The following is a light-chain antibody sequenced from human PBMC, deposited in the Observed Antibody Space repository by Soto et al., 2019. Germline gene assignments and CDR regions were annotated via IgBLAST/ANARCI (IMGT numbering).Light chain of an antibody. J-gene: IGKJ4*01. CDR3: QQTYSDIS. V-gene: IGKV1-39*01. Sequence: DVRMTQSPSSLSASVGDTITITCRASRTINTYLNWFQQTPGEPTRLLIYGASTLHDGVPSRFSGSGSGADFTLTISGLQPEDFASYHCQQTYSDISFGGGTKVDIK. CDR1: RTINTY. CDR2: GAS.